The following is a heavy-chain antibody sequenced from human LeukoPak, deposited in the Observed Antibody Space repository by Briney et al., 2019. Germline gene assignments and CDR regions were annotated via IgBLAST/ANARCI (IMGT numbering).Heavy chain of an antibody. V-gene: IGHV3-7*01. CDR2: IKQDGSEK. J-gene: IGHJ6*02. CDR1: GFTFSNYW. CDR3: ARDRTGDLDV. D-gene: IGHD3-3*01. Sequence: GGSLRLSCAASGFTFSNYWMNWVRQAPGKGLEWVANIKQDGSEKNYVDSVKGRFTISRDNAKNSLYVQMNSLRAEDTAVYYCARDRTGDLDVWGQGTTVTVSS.